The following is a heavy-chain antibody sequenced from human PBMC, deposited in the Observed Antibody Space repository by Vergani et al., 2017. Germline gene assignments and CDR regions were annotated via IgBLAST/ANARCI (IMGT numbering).Heavy chain of an antibody. J-gene: IGHJ3*02. CDR1: GYTFTSYA. V-gene: IGHV1-3*01. Sequence: QVQLVQSGAEVKKPGASVKVSCKASGYTFTSYAMHWVRQAPGQRLEWMGWINAGNGNTKYSQKFQGRVTITRDTSASTAYMELSSLRSEDMAVYYCARDRGDYTYAFDIWGQGTMVTVSS. CDR3: ARDRGDYTYAFDI. D-gene: IGHD4-17*01. CDR2: INAGNGNT.